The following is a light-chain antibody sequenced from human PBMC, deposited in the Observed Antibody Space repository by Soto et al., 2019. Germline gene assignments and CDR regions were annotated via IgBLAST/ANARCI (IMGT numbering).Light chain of an antibody. CDR1: SSDVGGYNY. V-gene: IGLV2-14*01. J-gene: IGLJ3*02. CDR2: DVS. CDR3: SSYTSSSTWV. Sequence: QSALTQPASVSGSPGQSIAISCTGTSSDVGGYNYVSWYQQHPGKTPNLMIYDVSNRPSGVSNRFSGSKSGNTASLTISGFQAEDEADYYCSSYTSSSTWVFGGGTKLTFL.